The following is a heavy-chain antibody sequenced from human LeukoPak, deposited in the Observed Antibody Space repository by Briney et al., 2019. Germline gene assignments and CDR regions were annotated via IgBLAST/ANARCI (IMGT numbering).Heavy chain of an antibody. CDR3: AREGSLSIAAAGAFDY. J-gene: IGHJ4*02. CDR1: GGSISSYY. V-gene: IGHV4-59*01. CDR2: IYYSGST. Sequence: SETLSLTCTVSGGSISSYYWSWIRQPPGKGLEWIGYIYYSGSTNYNPSLKSRVTISVDTSKNQFSLKLSSVTAADTAVYYCAREGSLSIAAAGAFDYWGQGTLVTVSS. D-gene: IGHD6-13*01.